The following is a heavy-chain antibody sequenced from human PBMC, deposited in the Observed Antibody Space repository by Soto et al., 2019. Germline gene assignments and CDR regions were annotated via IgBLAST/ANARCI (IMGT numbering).Heavy chain of an antibody. CDR2: INTYNGNR. V-gene: IGHV1-18*01. Sequence: QVQLVQSGAELRKPGASVKVSCKASGYSFSSYGINWVRQAPGQGLEWMGWINTYNGNRNYAQKFEDRVTMTTATYTNAVYMELRSLNSDDTAIYYCARDRLRGYDSGGFYPWGQGTLVTVSS. J-gene: IGHJ5*02. CDR1: GYSFSSYG. CDR3: ARDRLRGYDSGGFYP. D-gene: IGHD3-22*01.